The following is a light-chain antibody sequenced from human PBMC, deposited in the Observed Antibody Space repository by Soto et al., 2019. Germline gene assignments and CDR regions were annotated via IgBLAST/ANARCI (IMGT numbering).Light chain of an antibody. CDR2: DVT. V-gene: IGLV2-11*01. Sequence: QSALTQPRSVSGSPGQSVTISCTGTSSDVGHYNYVSWYQQHPGKAPKLMIYDVTKRPSGVPDRFSGSKSGNTASLTISGLQAEDEADYFCSSYAGTYIYLVFGGGTKLTVL. CDR3: SSYAGTYIYLV. J-gene: IGLJ2*01. CDR1: SSDVGHYNY.